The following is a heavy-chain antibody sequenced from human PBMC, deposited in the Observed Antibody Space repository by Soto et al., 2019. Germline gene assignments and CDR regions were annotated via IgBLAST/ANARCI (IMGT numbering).Heavy chain of an antibody. CDR2: ISYDGGKK. V-gene: IGHV3-30-3*01. D-gene: IGHD3-22*01. J-gene: IGHJ6*02. CDR1: GFTFTDYA. CDR3: ARDTNLDSSSPTYYYYYGIDV. Sequence: QVQLVESGGGVVQPGRSLRLSCAASGFTFTDYALHWVRQAPGKGLEWVAVISYDGGKKYYADSVKGRFTISRDNSKNAVDLQMKSLIVEDTAAYYCARDTNLDSSSPTYYYYYGIDVWGQGTTVTVSS.